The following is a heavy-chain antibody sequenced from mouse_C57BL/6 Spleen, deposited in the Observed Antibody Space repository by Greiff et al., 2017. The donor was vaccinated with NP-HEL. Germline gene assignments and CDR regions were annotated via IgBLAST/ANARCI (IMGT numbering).Heavy chain of an antibody. V-gene: IGHV1-7*01. J-gene: IGHJ4*01. Sequence: QVQLQQSGAELAKPGASVKLSCKASGYTFTSYWMHWVKQRPGQGLEWIGYINPSSGYTKSNQKFKDKATLTADKSSSTAYMQLSSLTYEDSAVYYCASDNYDEVSYAMDYWGQGTSVTVSS. D-gene: IGHD2-12*01. CDR1: GYTFTSYW. CDR3: ASDNYDEVSYAMDY. CDR2: INPSSGYT.